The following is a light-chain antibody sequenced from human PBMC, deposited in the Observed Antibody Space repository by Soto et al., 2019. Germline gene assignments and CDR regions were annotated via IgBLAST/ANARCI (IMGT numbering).Light chain of an antibody. V-gene: IGKV3-15*01. Sequence: EAVLTQSPSTLSVSAGERATLSCGASQSVRSYLAWYQQKPGQPPRLLIYAASARATGIPARFSGSGSGTEFTLTISSLQSEDFAIYFCQQYNNWPKFGQGTKVDIK. CDR1: QSVRSY. J-gene: IGKJ1*01. CDR3: QQYNNWPK. CDR2: AAS.